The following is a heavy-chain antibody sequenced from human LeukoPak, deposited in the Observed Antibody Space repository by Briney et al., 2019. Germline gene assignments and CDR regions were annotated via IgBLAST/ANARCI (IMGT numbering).Heavy chain of an antibody. CDR2: IYHSGST. V-gene: IGHV4-4*02. J-gene: IGHJ4*02. D-gene: IGHD6-13*01. CDR1: GGSISSSNW. CDR3: ARDPHSSSWGSIDY. Sequence: SGTLSPTCAVSGGSISSSNWWSWVRQPPGKGLEWIGEIYHSGSTNYNPSLKSRVTISVDKSKNQFSLKLSSVTAADTAVYYCARDPHSSSWGSIDYWGQGTLVTVSS.